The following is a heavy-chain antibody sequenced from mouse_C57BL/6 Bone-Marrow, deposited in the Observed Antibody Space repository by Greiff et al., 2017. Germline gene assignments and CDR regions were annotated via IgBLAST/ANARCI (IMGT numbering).Heavy chain of an antibody. Sequence: QVQLKQSGAELARPGASVKLSCKASGYTFTSYGISWVKQRTGQGLEWIGEIYPRSGNTYYNEKFKGQATLTADKSSSTAYMELRSLTSEDSAVYFCARGNWVAYWGQGTLVTVSA. CDR3: ARGNWVAY. CDR1: GYTFTSYG. V-gene: IGHV1-81*01. CDR2: IYPRSGNT. J-gene: IGHJ3*01.